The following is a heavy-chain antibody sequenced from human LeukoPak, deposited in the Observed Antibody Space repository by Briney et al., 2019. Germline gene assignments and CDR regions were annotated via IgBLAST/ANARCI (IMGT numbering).Heavy chain of an antibody. Sequence: GGSLRLSCAASGFTFSTSWMNWVRQAPGKGLEWVADIKQDGSEKYYVDSVKGRFTVSRDNAKNSLYLQMNSLRAEDTAVYYCARAEGYYDILTGYYDPYYFDYWGQGTLVTVSS. CDR2: IKQDGSEK. J-gene: IGHJ4*02. CDR3: ARAEGYYDILTGYYDPYYFDY. CDR1: GFTFSTSW. V-gene: IGHV3-7*03. D-gene: IGHD3-9*01.